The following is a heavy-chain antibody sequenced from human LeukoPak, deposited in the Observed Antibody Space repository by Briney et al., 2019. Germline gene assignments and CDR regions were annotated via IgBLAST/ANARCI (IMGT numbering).Heavy chain of an antibody. Sequence: GESLRISCQGSGYSFTSYWICWVRQMPGRGLERLGRIDPADSQTNYSPSFQGHVTISADKSISTAYLQWSTLKASDTAMYYCARQLTSGDCDYWGQGTLVTVSS. D-gene: IGHD1-1*01. J-gene: IGHJ4*02. CDR2: IDPADSQT. V-gene: IGHV5-10-1*01. CDR1: GYSFTSYW. CDR3: ARQLTSGDCDY.